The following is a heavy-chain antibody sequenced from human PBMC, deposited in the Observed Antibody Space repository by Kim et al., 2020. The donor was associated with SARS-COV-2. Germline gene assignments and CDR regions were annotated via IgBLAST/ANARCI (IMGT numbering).Heavy chain of an antibody. V-gene: IGHV4-34*01. J-gene: IGHJ4*02. CDR2: INHSGST. D-gene: IGHD2-2*01. CDR3: ARRGKQDIVVVPAAPYFDY. CDR1: GGSFSGYY. Sequence: SETLSLTCAVYGGSFSGYYWSWIRQPPGKGLEWIGEINHSGSTNYNPSLKSRVTISVDTSKNQFSLKLSSVTAADTAVYYCARRGKQDIVVVPAAPYFDYWGQGTLVTVSS.